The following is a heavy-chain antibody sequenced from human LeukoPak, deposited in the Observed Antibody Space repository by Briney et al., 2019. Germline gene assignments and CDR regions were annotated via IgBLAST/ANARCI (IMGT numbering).Heavy chain of an antibody. V-gene: IGHV3-21*01. CDR3: ARVSEGAATILFDY. Sequence: GGSLRLSCAASGFTFSSYSMNWVRQAPGKGLEWVSSISSSSYIYYADSVKGRFTISRDNAKNSLYLQMNSLRAEDTAVYYCARVSEGAATILFDYWGQGTLVTVSS. J-gene: IGHJ4*02. CDR2: ISSSSYI. CDR1: GFTFSSYS. D-gene: IGHD5-12*01.